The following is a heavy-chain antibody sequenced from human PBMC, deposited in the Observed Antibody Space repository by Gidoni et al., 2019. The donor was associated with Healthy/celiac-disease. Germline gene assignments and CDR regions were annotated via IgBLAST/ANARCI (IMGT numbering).Heavy chain of an antibody. CDR3: ARDPSDGITFGGVIEYAFDI. Sequence: QVQLVESGGGVVQPGRSLRLSCAASGFTFRSYGMHWVRQAPGKGLEWVAVIWYDGSNKYYADSVKGRFTISRDNSKNTLYLQMNSLRAEDTAVYYCARDPSDGITFGGVIEYAFDIWGQGTMVTVSS. J-gene: IGHJ3*02. D-gene: IGHD3-16*02. CDR1: GFTFRSYG. V-gene: IGHV3-33*01. CDR2: IWYDGSNK.